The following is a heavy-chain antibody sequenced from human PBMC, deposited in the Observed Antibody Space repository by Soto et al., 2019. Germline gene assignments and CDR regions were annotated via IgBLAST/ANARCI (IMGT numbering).Heavy chain of an antibody. V-gene: IGHV4-59*01. CDR3: ARRAVVAVTGSLDNWLDP. Sequence: SETLSLTCTVSGDSITSYNWNWLRQPPGKALEWIGYVYSSGSTNYNPSLKSRVTISVDTSRNQFSLKVNSVTAADTAVYYCARRAVVAVTGSLDNWLDPWGQGILVTVPQ. D-gene: IGHD2-21*01. CDR1: GDSITSYN. J-gene: IGHJ5*02. CDR2: VYSSGST.